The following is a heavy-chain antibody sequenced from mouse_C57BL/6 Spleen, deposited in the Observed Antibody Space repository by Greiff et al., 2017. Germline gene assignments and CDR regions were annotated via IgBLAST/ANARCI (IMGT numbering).Heavy chain of an antibody. V-gene: IGHV2-2*01. Sequence: QVQLQQSGPGLVQPSQSLSITCTVSGFSLTSYGVHWVRQSPGKGLEWLGVIWSGGSTDYNAAFISRLSISKDNSKGQVFFKMNSLQADDTAIYYCARNSPWDGFTYGGQGTLVTVSA. D-gene: IGHD4-1*01. J-gene: IGHJ3*01. CDR2: IWSGGST. CDR1: GFSLTSYG. CDR3: ARNSPWDGFTY.